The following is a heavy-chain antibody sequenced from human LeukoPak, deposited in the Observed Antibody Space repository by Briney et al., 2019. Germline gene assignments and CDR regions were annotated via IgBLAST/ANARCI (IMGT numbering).Heavy chain of an antibody. V-gene: IGHV1-18*01. D-gene: IGHD3-22*01. Sequence: ASVKVSCKASGYTFISYGISWVRQAPGQGLEWMGWISAYNGNTNYAQKLQGRVTMTTDTSTSTAYMELRSLRSDDTAVYYRARSHYYYDSSGYYYADYWGQGTLVTVSS. CDR2: ISAYNGNT. CDR1: GYTFISYG. J-gene: IGHJ4*02. CDR3: ARSHYYYDSSGYYYADY.